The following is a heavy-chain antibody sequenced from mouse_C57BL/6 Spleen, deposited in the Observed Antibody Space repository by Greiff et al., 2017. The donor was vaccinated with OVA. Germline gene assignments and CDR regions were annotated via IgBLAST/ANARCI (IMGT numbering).Heavy chain of an antibody. V-gene: IGHV1-20*01. D-gene: IGHD1-1*01. J-gene: IGHJ1*03. CDR1: GYSFTGYF. CDR2: INPYNGDT. Sequence: VQLKESGPELVKPGDSVKISCKASGYSFTGYFMNWVMQSHGKSLEWIGRINPYNGDTFYNQKFKGKATLTVDKSSSTAHMELRSLTSEDSAVYYGARSGTTVVYWYFDVWGTGTTVTVSS. CDR3: ARSGTTVVYWYFDV.